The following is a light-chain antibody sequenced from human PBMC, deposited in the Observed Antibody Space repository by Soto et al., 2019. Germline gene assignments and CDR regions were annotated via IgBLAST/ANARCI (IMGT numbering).Light chain of an antibody. CDR2: GAS. CDR3: QQYGSIFT. CDR1: QSVSSSY. V-gene: IGKV3-20*01. Sequence: EIGLTQSPGTLSLTPGERATLSCRASQSVSSSYLAWYQQKPGQAPRLLIYGASSRATGIPDRFSGSGSGTDFTLTISRLEPEDFAVYYCQQYGSIFTFGPGTKVDIK. J-gene: IGKJ3*01.